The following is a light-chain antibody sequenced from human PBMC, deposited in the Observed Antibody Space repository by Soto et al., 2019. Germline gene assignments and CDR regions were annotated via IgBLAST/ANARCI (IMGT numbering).Light chain of an antibody. V-gene: IGKV3-20*01. CDR1: QSVSSSY. Sequence: EIVLTQSPGTLSLSPGERATLSCRASQSVSSSYLAWYQQKPGQAPRLFIYGASSRATGIPDRFSGSGSGTDFTLTISRLEPEDFAVYYCQQYGSSALTFGQGTRLEI. CDR2: GAS. J-gene: IGKJ5*01. CDR3: QQYGSSALT.